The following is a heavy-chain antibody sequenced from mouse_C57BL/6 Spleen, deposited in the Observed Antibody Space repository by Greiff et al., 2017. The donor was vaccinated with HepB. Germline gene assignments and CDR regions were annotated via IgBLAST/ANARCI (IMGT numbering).Heavy chain of an antibody. CDR3: ARPYGKIAY. V-gene: IGHV3-6*01. D-gene: IGHD2-1*01. CDR1: GYSITSGYY. Sequence: EVKLVESGPGLVKPSQSLSLTCSVTGYSITSGYYWNWIRQFPGNKLEWMGYISYDGSNNYNPSLKNRISITRDTSKNQFFLKLNSVTTEDTATYYCARPYGKIAYWGQGTLVTVSA. CDR2: ISYDGSN. J-gene: IGHJ3*01.